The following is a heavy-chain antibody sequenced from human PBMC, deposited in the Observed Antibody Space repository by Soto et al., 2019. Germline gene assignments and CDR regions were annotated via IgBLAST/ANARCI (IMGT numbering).Heavy chain of an antibody. V-gene: IGHV4-31*03. Sequence: PSETLSLTCTVSGGSISSGGYYWSWIRQHPGKGLEWIGYIYYSGSTYYNPSLKSRVTISVDTSKNQFSLKLSSVTAADTAVYYCAREQEPMTTGDYYGMDVWGQGTTVTVSS. CDR3: AREQEPMTTGDYYGMDV. D-gene: IGHD1-1*01. CDR1: GGSISSGGYY. J-gene: IGHJ6*02. CDR2: IYYSGST.